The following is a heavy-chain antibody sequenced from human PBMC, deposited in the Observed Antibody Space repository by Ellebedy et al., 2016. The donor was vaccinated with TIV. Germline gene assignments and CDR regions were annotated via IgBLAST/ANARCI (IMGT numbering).Heavy chain of an antibody. V-gene: IGHV4-61*01. Sequence: MPGGSLRLSCTVSGVSVNSANYYWTWIRQPPGKGLEWIGYFYSSGSTDYKPSLKSRVAISVDTSKNQFSLELSSVTAADTAVYYCTRNGYYCLDYWGQGTLVTVSS. CDR2: FYSSGST. CDR1: GVSVNSANYY. D-gene: IGHD3-22*01. J-gene: IGHJ4*02. CDR3: TRNGYYCLDY.